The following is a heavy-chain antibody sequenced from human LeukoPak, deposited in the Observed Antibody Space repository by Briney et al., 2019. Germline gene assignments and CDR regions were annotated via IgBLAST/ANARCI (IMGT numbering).Heavy chain of an antibody. J-gene: IGHJ3*02. Sequence: SGTLSLTCVVSGGSISSSNWWSWVRQPPGKGLEWIGEIYHSGSTNFNPSLKSRVTISLDESRNQFSLRLRSVSAADTAVYYCAKSFVGTTDAFDIWGQGTLVTVSS. D-gene: IGHD1/OR15-1a*01. CDR1: GGSISSSNW. CDR3: AKSFVGTTDAFDI. CDR2: IYHSGST. V-gene: IGHV4-4*02.